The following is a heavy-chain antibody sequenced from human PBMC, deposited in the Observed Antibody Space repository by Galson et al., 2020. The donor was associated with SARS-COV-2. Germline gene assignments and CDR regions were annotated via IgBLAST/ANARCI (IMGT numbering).Heavy chain of an antibody. J-gene: IGHJ1*01. D-gene: IGHD1-26*01. V-gene: IGHV3-74*01. CDR2: INSDGRTT. CDR3: AREGLTGVGATKDCQH. CDR1: GFTFSRYW. Sequence: GESLKISCAASGFTFSRYWMHWVRQAPGKGLVWVSRINSDGRTTTYADSVKGRFTISRDNARNTLYLQMNSLRAEDTAVYYCAREGLTGVGATKDCQHWGRGTLVTVSS.